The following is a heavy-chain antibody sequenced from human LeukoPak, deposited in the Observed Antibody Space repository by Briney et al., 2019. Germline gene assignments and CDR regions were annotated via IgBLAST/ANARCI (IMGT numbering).Heavy chain of an antibody. CDR2: IYYSGST. Sequence: SETLSLTCTVSGGSISSSSYYWGWIRQPPGKGLEGIGSIYYSGSTYYNPSLKSRVTISVDTSKNQFSLKLSSVTAADSAVYYCATYYNYVWGSAIDYWGQGTLVTVSS. V-gene: IGHV4-39*01. D-gene: IGHD3-16*01. CDR1: GGSISSSSYY. CDR3: ATYYNYVWGSAIDY. J-gene: IGHJ4*02.